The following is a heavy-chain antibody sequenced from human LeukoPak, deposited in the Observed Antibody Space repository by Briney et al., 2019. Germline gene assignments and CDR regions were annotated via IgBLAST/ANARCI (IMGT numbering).Heavy chain of an antibody. V-gene: IGHV3-74*01. CDR3: ARGTALQDY. D-gene: IGHD1-1*01. CDR1: GCTLSPYW. CDR2: SNSDGTIT. Sequence: GWSLRLSCAASGCTLSPYWRHWVRQVPGKGLVWVSDSNSDGTITHYADSVKGRLTVSRDNAQDMVYLQMNSLRAEDTAVYYCARGTALQDYWGQGTLVTVSP. J-gene: IGHJ4*02.